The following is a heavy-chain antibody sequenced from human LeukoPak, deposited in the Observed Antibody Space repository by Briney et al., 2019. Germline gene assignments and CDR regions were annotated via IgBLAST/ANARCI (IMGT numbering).Heavy chain of an antibody. CDR1: GGSIRSGDYY. J-gene: IGHJ4*02. CDR2: YTASP. D-gene: IGHD3-10*01. V-gene: IGHV4-30-4*01. CDR3: ARSTNHDASGSYYSDS. Sequence: PSETLSLTCTVSGGSIRSGDYYWSWIRQPPGKGLEWIGYTASPYHNPSLKSWVTISIDTSKNQISLKLDSVAASDTAVYYCARSTNHDASGSYYSDSWGQGILVTVTS.